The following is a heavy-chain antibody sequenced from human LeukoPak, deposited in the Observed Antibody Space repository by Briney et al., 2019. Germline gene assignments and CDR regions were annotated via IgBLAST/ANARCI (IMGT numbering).Heavy chain of an antibody. CDR1: GFTFSNAW. J-gene: IGHJ4*02. CDR3: TTLAAAGTDFDY. V-gene: IGHV3-15*01. Sequence: KTGGSLRLSCAASGFTFSNAWMSWVRQAPGKGLEWVGRIKSKTDGGTTDHAAPVKGRFTISRDDSKNTLYLQMNGLKTEDTAVYYCTTLAAAGTDFDYWGQGTLVTVSS. D-gene: IGHD6-13*01. CDR2: IKSKTDGGTT.